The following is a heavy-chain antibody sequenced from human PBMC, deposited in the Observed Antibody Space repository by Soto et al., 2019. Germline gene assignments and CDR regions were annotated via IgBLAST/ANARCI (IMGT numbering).Heavy chain of an antibody. V-gene: IGHV3-72*01. D-gene: IGHD1-26*01. J-gene: IGHJ4*02. CDR3: VRWDSGNPEN. Sequence: PGGSLRLSCVVSGFTLSDHYIDWVRQAPGKGLEGVGRTKNKAQRYTTEYAASVKGRFTISRDDSENSVYLQMNSLKTEDTAVYYCVRWDSGNPENWGQGTLVTVSS. CDR1: GFTLSDHY. CDR2: TKNKAQRYTT.